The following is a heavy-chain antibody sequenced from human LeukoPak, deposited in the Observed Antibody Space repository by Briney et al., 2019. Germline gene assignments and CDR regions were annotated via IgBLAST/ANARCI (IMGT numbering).Heavy chain of an antibody. CDR1: GFTFSDYY. CDR3: ASIPTYYYDSSGSAADY. V-gene: IGHV3-11*03. J-gene: IGHJ4*02. D-gene: IGHD3-22*01. Sequence: GGSLRLSCAASGFTFSDYYMSWIRQAPGKGLEWVSYISSSSSYTNYADSVKGRFTISRDNAKNSLYLQMNSLRAEDTAVYYCASIPTYYYDSSGSAADYWGQGTLVTVSS. CDR2: ISSSSSYT.